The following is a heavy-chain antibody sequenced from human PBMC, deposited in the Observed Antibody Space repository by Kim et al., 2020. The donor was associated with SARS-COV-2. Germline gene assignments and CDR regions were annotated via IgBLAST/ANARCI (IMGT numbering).Heavy chain of an antibody. J-gene: IGHJ4*02. V-gene: IGHV7-4-1*02. Sequence: NPSYAPGFTGRFVFSLDTSVSTAYLQISSLKAADTAVYYCARGIRGSSHDCWGQGTLVTVSS. CDR3: ARGIRGSSHDC. CDR2: NP. D-gene: IGHD1-26*01.